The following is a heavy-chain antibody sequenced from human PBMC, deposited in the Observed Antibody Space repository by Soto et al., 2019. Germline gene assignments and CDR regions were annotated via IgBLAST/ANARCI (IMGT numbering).Heavy chain of an antibody. CDR3: AREDRDRETGLVPAAIDGMDV. Sequence: QVQLVQSGAEVKKPGSSVKVSCKASGGTISRYSITWVRQAPGDGLEWIGRVIPIFGIPTYAQKFQGRVTITADESTSTAYMELSSLRSDDTAVYYCAREDRDRETGLVPAAIDGMDVWGQGTTVTVSS. J-gene: IGHJ6*02. CDR2: VIPIFGIP. V-gene: IGHV1-69*08. CDR1: GGTISRYS. D-gene: IGHD2-2*01.